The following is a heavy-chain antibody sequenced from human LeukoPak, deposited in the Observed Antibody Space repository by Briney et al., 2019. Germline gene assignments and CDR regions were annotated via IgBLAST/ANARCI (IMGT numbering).Heavy chain of an antibody. CDR3: ARDRLAARDAFDI. D-gene: IGHD6-6*01. Sequence: GGSLRLSCTASRCTFNTYSMNWVRQAPGKGLEWVSSISVRSNFIYYADSVKGRFTISRDNAKNSLYLQMSSLRPEDTAVYYCARDRLAARDAFDIWGQGTMVTVSS. J-gene: IGHJ3*02. V-gene: IGHV3-21*01. CDR2: ISVRSNFI. CDR1: RCTFNTYS.